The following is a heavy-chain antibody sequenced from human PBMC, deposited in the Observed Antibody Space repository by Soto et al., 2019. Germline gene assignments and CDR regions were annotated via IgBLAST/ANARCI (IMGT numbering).Heavy chain of an antibody. J-gene: IGHJ2*01. CDR3: AKGRGLWDSSSWYKWYFDL. Sequence: GGSLRLSCAASGFTFSSYGMHWVRQAPGKGLEWVAVISYDGSNKYYADSVKGRFTISRDNSKNTLYLQMNSLRAEDTAVYYCAKGRGLWDSSSWYKWYFDLWGRGTLVTVSS. V-gene: IGHV3-30*18. D-gene: IGHD6-13*01. CDR1: GFTFSSYG. CDR2: ISYDGSNK.